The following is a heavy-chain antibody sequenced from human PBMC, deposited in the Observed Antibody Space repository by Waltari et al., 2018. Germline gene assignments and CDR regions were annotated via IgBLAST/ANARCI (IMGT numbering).Heavy chain of an antibody. V-gene: IGHV4-34*01. J-gene: IGHJ4*02. CDR3: ARGSRRAMVTLRFDY. CDR2: INHSGSN. CDR1: GGSFSGYS. D-gene: IGHD5-18*01. Sequence: QVQLQQWGAGLLKPSETLSLTCAVYGGSFSGYSWSWIRKPPGKGLGWIGEINHSGSNTYNPSLTSRVTISVDTSKNQFSLKRSSVTAADSAVYYCARGSRRAMVTLRFDYWGQGTLVTVSS.